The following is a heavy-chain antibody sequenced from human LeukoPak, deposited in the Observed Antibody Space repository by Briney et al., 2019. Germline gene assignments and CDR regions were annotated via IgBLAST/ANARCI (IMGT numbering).Heavy chain of an antibody. CDR1: GXSISTYY. Sequence: PSETLSLTCTVSGXSISTYYWSWIRQPPGKGLEWIGHIYYSGSTSYNPSLKSRVTILVDTSKNQFSLKLNSVTAADTAVYYCARQAGYFDYWGQGTLVTVSS. D-gene: IGHD6-13*01. CDR3: ARQAGYFDY. CDR2: IYYSGST. J-gene: IGHJ4*02. V-gene: IGHV4-59*01.